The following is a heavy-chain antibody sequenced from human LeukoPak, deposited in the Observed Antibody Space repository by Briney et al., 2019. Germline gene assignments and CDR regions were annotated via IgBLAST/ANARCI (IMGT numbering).Heavy chain of an antibody. J-gene: IGHJ4*02. Sequence: GGSLRLSCAASGFTFSGYTMNWVRQAPGKGLEWVSSISSSSTYIYYADSVKGRFTISRDNAKNSLFLQMSSLRVEDTAVYYCARHYGDYYYFDYWGQGTLVTVSS. CDR3: ARHYGDYYYFDY. CDR1: GFTFSGYT. V-gene: IGHV3-21*01. CDR2: ISSSSTYI. D-gene: IGHD4-17*01.